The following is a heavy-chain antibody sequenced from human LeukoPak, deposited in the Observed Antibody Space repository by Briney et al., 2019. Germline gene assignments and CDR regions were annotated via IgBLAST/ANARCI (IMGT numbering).Heavy chain of an antibody. V-gene: IGHV3-74*01. J-gene: IGHJ4*02. D-gene: IGHD3-10*01. CDR2: TNEHGTII. Sequence: PGGSLRLSCAASGFTFTTYWFHWVRQAPGEGLVWVSRTNEHGTIINYVDSVKGRFTISRDNAKNTLYLQMNSLRTEDSALYYCVVDLSGSADYWGQGTLVTVSS. CDR3: VVDLSGSADY. CDR1: GFTFTTYW.